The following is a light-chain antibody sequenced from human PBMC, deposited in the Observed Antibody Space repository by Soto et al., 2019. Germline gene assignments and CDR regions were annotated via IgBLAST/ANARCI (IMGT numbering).Light chain of an antibody. CDR2: GAS. CDR1: QSVSSN. CDR3: QQYNNWPQRT. J-gene: IGKJ1*01. V-gene: IGKV3-15*01. Sequence: MRQSPATLSVSPGERATLSCRASQSVSSNLAWYQQKPGQAPRLLIYGASTRATGIPARFSGSGSGTEFTLTISSLQSEDFAVYYCQQYNNWPQRTFGQGTKVDI.